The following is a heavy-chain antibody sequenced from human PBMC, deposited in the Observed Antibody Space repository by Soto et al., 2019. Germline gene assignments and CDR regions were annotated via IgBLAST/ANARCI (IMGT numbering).Heavy chain of an antibody. Sequence: TLSLTCAVSGGSISSGGYSWSWIRQPPGKGLEWIGYIYHSGSTYYNPSLKSRVTISVDRSKNQFSLKLSSVAAAETAVYYCARRYCIGGSGYSGRNWFDPWGQGSLVTVYS. CDR1: GGSISSGGYS. J-gene: IGHJ5*02. D-gene: IGHD2-15*01. V-gene: IGHV4-30-2*01. CDR2: IYHSGST. CDR3: ARRYCIGGSGYSGRNWFDP.